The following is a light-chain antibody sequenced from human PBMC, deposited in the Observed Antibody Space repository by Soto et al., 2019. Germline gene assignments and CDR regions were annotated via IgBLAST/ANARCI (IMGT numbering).Light chain of an antibody. Sequence: DIQMTQSPSAVSASVGDTVTIICRASQSISKWLAWYQQKPGTAPKLLIYEASKLESGVSPRFSGSGSGTEFTLTFTSLQADDFATYYCQQYNSFLFTVGPGTKVDIK. J-gene: IGKJ3*01. CDR1: QSISKW. V-gene: IGKV1-5*02. CDR3: QQYNSFLFT. CDR2: EAS.